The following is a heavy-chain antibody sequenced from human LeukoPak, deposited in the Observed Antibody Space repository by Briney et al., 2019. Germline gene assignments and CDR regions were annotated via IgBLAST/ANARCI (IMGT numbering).Heavy chain of an antibody. CDR1: GFTFRTYH. CDR3: ARENYAYSGGLDY. CDR2: IWYRVTEN. J-gene: IGHJ4*02. D-gene: IGHD3-16*01. Sequence: PGGSLRLSCATSGFTFRTYHMHWVRQAPGKGLEWVGVIWYRVTENDYADSVKGRFTISRGDSRNTVYLKMKSPRVEDTAVYYCARENYAYSGGLDYWGRGTLVTVSA. V-gene: IGHV3-33*01.